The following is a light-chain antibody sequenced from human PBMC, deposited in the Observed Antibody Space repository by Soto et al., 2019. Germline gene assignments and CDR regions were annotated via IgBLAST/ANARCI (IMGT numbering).Light chain of an antibody. CDR1: QIFRGL. CDR3: QQRHMWPIT. CDR2: DAY. V-gene: IGKV3-11*01. J-gene: IGKJ5*01. Sequence: EVVFTQSPVTLSLSPGERATLSCMASQIFRGLLAWYQQKPGQAPRLLIYDAYNRATGIPPRFSGSGSGTDFTLTISSLEPEDSAVYYCQQRHMWPITFGQGTRLEIK.